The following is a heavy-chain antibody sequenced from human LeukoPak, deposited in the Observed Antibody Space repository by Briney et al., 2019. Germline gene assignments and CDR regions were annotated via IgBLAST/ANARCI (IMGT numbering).Heavy chain of an antibody. Sequence: ASVKVSCKASGYTFTSQGISWVRQAPGQALEWMGWISGYNGNTKYEQKFQGRVTMTTDTSTSTAYMELRNLRSDDTAVYYCARESPRRAVTGMDYWGQGTLVTVSS. CDR1: GYTFTSQG. CDR2: ISGYNGNT. D-gene: IGHD6-19*01. J-gene: IGHJ4*02. V-gene: IGHV1-18*01. CDR3: ARESPRRAVTGMDY.